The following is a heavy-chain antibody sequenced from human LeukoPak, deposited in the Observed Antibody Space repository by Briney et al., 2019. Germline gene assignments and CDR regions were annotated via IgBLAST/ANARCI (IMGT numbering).Heavy chain of an antibody. V-gene: IGHV4-4*07. J-gene: IGHJ3*02. CDR2: IYTSGST. CDR1: GGSISSYY. D-gene: IGHD6-19*01. Sequence: SETLSLTCTVSGGSISSYYWSWIRQPAGKGLEWIGRIYTSGSTNYNPSLKSRVTMSVDTSKNQFSLKLSSVTAADTAVYYCARFTRFVSSGWSHDAFDIWGQGTMVTVSS. CDR3: ARFTRFVSSGWSHDAFDI.